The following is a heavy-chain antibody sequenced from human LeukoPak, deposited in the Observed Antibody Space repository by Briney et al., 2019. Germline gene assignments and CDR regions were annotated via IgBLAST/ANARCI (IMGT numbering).Heavy chain of an antibody. CDR2: INPNSGGT. J-gene: IGHJ6*02. CDR1: GYTFTGYY. D-gene: IGHD3-22*01. Sequence: ASVKVSCKASGYTFTGYYMHWVRQAPGQGLEWMGWINPNSGGTNYAQKFQGWVTMTRDASISTAYMELSRLRSDDTAVYYCARSDSSGYYYMGYYYGMDVWGQGTLVTVSS. V-gene: IGHV1-2*04. CDR3: ARSDSSGYYYMGYYYGMDV.